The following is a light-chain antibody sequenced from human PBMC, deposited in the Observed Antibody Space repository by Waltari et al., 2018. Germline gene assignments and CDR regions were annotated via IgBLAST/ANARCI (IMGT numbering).Light chain of an antibody. CDR2: DVP. Sequence: QSALTQPPSASGSPGQSVTISCTGTSSDIGGYDYVSWYQQHPGNAPKLIIYDVPKRPPGVPKRFSGSQSGNTASLTVSGQQADDEADYYCSSYSGSNSLLFGGGTKLTV. CDR1: SSDIGGYDY. CDR3: SSYSGSNSLL. V-gene: IGLV2-8*01. J-gene: IGLJ2*01.